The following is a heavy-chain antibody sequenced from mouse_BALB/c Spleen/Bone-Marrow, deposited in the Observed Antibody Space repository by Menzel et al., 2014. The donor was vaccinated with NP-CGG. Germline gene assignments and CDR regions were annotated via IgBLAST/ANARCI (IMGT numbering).Heavy chain of an antibody. J-gene: IGHJ2*02. D-gene: IGHD2-1*01. CDR2: INPSNGRT. CDR3: TGNYTPVLAAAY. Sequence: VQLQQSGSELVKPGASVKLSCKASGYTFTSYWMHWVKQRPGQGLEWIGEINPSNGRTNYNEKFKSKATLTVDKSSSADYMHISRMTSEYSAVYSSTGNYTPVLAAAYWGQGTSLTVSA. V-gene: IGHV1S81*02. CDR1: GYTFTSYW.